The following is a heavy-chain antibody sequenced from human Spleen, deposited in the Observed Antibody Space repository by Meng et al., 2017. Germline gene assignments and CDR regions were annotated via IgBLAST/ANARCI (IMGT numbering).Heavy chain of an antibody. Sequence: SETLSLTCAVSGYSMSGSAYNGGWIRQPPGKGLEWIGSIYHSGNTYYNPSLKSRVTISVETSKNQFSLNLNSVTAADSAVYFCVRGAAETLIFYHGMDVWGQGTTVTVSS. V-gene: IGHV4-38-2*01. CDR2: IYHSGNT. CDR1: GYSMSGSAYN. CDR3: VRGAAETLIFYHGMDV. J-gene: IGHJ6*02. D-gene: IGHD3-3*01.